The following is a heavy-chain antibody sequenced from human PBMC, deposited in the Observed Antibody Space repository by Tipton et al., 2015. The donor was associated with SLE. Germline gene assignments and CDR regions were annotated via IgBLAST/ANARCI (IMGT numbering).Heavy chain of an antibody. J-gene: IGHJ4*02. CDR1: GGSISSSGYY. V-gene: IGHV4-39*01. D-gene: IGHD6-13*01. CDR2: IYYSGST. CDR3: AEVIAAALTGYFDC. Sequence: TLSLTCTVSGGSISSSGYYWGWIRQPPGKGLEWIGTIYYSGSTYYSPSLKSRVTISVDTSKNQFSLKLNSVTAADTAVYYCAEVIAAALTGYFDCWGQGTLVTVPS.